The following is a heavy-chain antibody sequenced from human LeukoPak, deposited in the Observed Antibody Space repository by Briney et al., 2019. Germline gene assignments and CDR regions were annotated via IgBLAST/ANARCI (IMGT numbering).Heavy chain of an antibody. D-gene: IGHD3-10*01. CDR3: PTPSSSRYGSGSPDY. CDR1: GFTFSNYG. V-gene: IGHV3-30*02. J-gene: IGHJ4*02. Sequence: PGGSLRLSCVASGFTFSNYGMHWVRQAPGKGLEWVAFIRFDGSNKYYADSVKGRFTISRDNSKNTLFLQMSSLTADDTAVYYCPTPSSSRYGSGSPDYWGQGTLVTVSS. CDR2: IRFDGSNK.